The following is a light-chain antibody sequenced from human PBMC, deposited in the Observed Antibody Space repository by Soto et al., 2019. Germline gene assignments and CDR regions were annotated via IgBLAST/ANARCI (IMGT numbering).Light chain of an antibody. Sequence: DLQMTQSPSTLSASVGDRVTITCRASQSISSWLAWHQQKPGKAPKLLIYDASTLESGVSSGFSGSGSGTELTITISSLRPDDFETYYCQHYDTFPYTFGQGTRLEIK. J-gene: IGKJ5*01. CDR2: DAS. V-gene: IGKV1-5*01. CDR1: QSISSW. CDR3: QHYDTFPYT.